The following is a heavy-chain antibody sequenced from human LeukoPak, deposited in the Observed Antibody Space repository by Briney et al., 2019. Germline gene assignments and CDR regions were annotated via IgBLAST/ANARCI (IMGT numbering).Heavy chain of an antibody. CDR2: IIPIFGTA. Sequence: PGASVKVSCKASGGTFSSYAISWVRQAPGQGLEWMGGIIPIFGTANYAQKFQGRVTITADESTSTAYMELSSLSSEDTAVYYCATDLTTVTDIRGYYFDYWGQGTLVTVSS. J-gene: IGHJ4*02. CDR1: GGTFSSYA. D-gene: IGHD4-17*01. CDR3: ATDLTTVTDIRGYYFDY. V-gene: IGHV1-69*13.